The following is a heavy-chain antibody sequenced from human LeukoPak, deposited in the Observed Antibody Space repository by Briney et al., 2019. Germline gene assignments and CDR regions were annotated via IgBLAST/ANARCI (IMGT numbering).Heavy chain of an antibody. CDR1: GYTFTSYG. CDR3: ARNYYDSSGYYYVFRTGFDY. J-gene: IGHJ4*02. Sequence: ASVKVSCKASGYTFTSYGISWVRQAPGQGLEWMGWISAYNGNTNYAQKLQGRVTMTTDTSTSTAYMELRSLRSDDTAAYYCARNYYDSSGYYYVFRTGFDYWGQGTLVTVSS. V-gene: IGHV1-18*01. CDR2: ISAYNGNT. D-gene: IGHD3-22*01.